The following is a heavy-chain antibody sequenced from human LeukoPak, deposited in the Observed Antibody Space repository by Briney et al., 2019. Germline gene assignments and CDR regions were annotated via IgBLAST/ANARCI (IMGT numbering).Heavy chain of an antibody. CDR1: GYTFTSYD. V-gene: IGHV1-8*01. D-gene: IGHD3-22*01. Sequence: ASVKVSCKASGYTFTSYDINWVRQATGQGLEWMGWMNPNSGNTGYAQKFQGRVTVTRNTSISTAYMELSSLRSEDTAVYYCAARPYYYDSSGYLGGGYYYMDVWGKGTTVTVSS. CDR3: AARPYYYDSSGYLGGGYYYMDV. CDR2: MNPNSGNT. J-gene: IGHJ6*03.